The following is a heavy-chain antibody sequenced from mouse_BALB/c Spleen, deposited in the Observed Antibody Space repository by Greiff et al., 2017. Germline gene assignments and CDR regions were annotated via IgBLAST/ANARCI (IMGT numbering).Heavy chain of an antibody. D-gene: IGHD2-2*01. CDR3: ARGGWVTLYYYAMDY. CDR2: IWSDGST. CDR1: GFSLTSYG. Sequence: VKLMESGPDLVAPSQSLSITCTVSGFSLTSYGVHWVRQPPGKGLEWLVVIWSDGSTTYNSALKSRLSISKDNSKSQVFLKMNSLQTDDTAMYYCARGGWVTLYYYAMDYWGQGTSVTVSS. V-gene: IGHV2-6-2*01. J-gene: IGHJ4*01.